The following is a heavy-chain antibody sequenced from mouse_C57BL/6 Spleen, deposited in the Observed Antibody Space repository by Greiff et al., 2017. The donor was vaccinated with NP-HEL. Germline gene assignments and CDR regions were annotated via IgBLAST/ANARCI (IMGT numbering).Heavy chain of an antibody. CDR3: ARGETTVFDY. V-gene: IGHV5-4*03. D-gene: IGHD1-1*01. Sequence: EVMLVESGGGLVKPGGSLKLSCAASGFTFSSYAMSWVRQTPEKRLEWVATISDGGSYTYYPDNVKGRFTISRENAKNNLYLQMSNLKYEDTAMYYCARGETTVFDYWGQGTTLTVSS. J-gene: IGHJ2*01. CDR2: ISDGGSYT. CDR1: GFTFSSYA.